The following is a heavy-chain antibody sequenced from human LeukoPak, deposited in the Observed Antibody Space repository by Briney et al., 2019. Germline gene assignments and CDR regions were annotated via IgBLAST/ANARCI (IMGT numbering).Heavy chain of an antibody. D-gene: IGHD2/OR15-2a*01. V-gene: IGHV4-59*01. Sequence: PSETLSLTCIVSGASLSSSYWSWIRQPPGKGLEWIGYIYYSGSTNYSPSPKSRITISIDTSKNQFSLKLSSVTAADTAMYYCARVVRSGFADAFDIWGQGTMVTVSS. CDR1: GASLSSSY. CDR3: ARVVRSGFADAFDI. J-gene: IGHJ3*02. CDR2: IYYSGST.